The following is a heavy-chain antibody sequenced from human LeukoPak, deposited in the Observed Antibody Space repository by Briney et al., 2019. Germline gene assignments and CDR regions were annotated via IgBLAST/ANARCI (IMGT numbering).Heavy chain of an antibody. J-gene: IGHJ4*02. D-gene: IGHD2-15*01. CDR1: GFTFNSYA. CDR2: ISGSGGST. Sequence: GGSLRLSCAASGFTFNSYAMSWVRQAPGKGLEWVSAISGSGGSTYYADSVKGRFTISRDDSKNTLYLQMNSLRTEDTALYYCAKDGVLAATRVYFDSWGQGTLVSVSS. V-gene: IGHV3-23*01. CDR3: AKDGVLAATRVYFDS.